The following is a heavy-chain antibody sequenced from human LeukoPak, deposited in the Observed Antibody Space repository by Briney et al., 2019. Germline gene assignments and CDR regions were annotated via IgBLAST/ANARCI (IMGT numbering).Heavy chain of an antibody. CDR2: ISAYNGNT. CDR1: GYTFTSYG. J-gene: IGHJ4*02. V-gene: IGHV1-18*01. Sequence: GASVKVSCKASGYTFTSYGICWVRQAPGQGLEWMGWISAYNGNTNYAQKLQGRVTMTTDTSTSTAYMELRSLRSDDTAVYYCATVAVAADLDYWGQGTLVTVSS. D-gene: IGHD6-19*01. CDR3: ATVAVAADLDY.